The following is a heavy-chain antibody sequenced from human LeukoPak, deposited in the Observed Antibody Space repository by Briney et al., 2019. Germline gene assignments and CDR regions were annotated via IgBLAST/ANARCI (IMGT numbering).Heavy chain of an antibody. CDR3: ARRGIPVAGTAYFDL. J-gene: IGHJ2*01. V-gene: IGHV1-2*02. CDR2: IYPKSGAT. D-gene: IGHD6-19*01. Sequence: ASVKVSCKASGYSFAGYYMHWVRQAPGQGLEWMGWIYPKSGATNYAQKFRGRVTMSRDTSINTVYMEVTRPRSDDTAMYYCARRGIPVAGTAYFDLWGRGTLVTVSS. CDR1: GYSFAGYY.